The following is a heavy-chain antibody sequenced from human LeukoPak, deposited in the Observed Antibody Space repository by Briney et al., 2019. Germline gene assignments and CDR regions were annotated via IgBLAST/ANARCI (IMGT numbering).Heavy chain of an antibody. Sequence: PGRSLRLSCAASGFTFSSYSMNWVRQAPGKGLEWVSSISSSSSYIYYADSVKGRFTISRDSAKNSLYLQMNSLRAEDTAVYYCARVEYSYGDAFDIWGQGTMVTVSS. CDR2: ISSSSSYI. CDR1: GFTFSSYS. CDR3: ARVEYSYGDAFDI. V-gene: IGHV3-21*01. D-gene: IGHD5-18*01. J-gene: IGHJ3*02.